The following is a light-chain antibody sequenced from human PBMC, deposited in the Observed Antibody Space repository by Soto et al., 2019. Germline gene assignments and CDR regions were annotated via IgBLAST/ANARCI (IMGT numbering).Light chain of an antibody. Sequence: DILLTHSPDSVAVSLGGRATINCKSSQTVLYSSNNNNYLAGYQQKPGQPPNRLIYCSSTRESGVPDRLTGSASETALYLSASSLQAEDVAVYSCQQYYSSPCNFAQGT. J-gene: IGKJ2*02. CDR2: CSS. V-gene: IGKV4-1*01. CDR1: QTVLYSSNNNNY. CDR3: QQYYSSPCN.